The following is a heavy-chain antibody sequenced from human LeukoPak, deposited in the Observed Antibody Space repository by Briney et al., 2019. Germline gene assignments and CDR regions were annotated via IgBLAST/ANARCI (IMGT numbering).Heavy chain of an antibody. Sequence: PSETLSLTCTVSGGSISIYYWSWIRQPPGKGLEWIGYIYYSGSTNYNPSLKSRVTISVDTSKNQFSLKLSSVTAADTAVYYCARHGGAAAGYNWFDPWGQGTLVTVSS. J-gene: IGHJ5*02. D-gene: IGHD6-13*01. V-gene: IGHV4-59*08. CDR3: ARHGGAAAGYNWFDP. CDR2: IYYSGST. CDR1: GGSISIYY.